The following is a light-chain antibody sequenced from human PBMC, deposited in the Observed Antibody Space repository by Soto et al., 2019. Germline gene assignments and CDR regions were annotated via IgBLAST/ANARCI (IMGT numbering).Light chain of an antibody. CDR2: EVS. CDR3: TSYTSSSTRV. CDR1: SSDVGGYTY. V-gene: IGLV2-14*01. Sequence: QSALTQPASVSGSPGQSITISCTGTSSDVGGYTYVSWYQQHPGKAPKLMIFEVSNRPSGVSIRFSGSKSGSTASLTISGLQAEDEADYYCTSYTSSSTRVFGTGTKVTVL. J-gene: IGLJ1*01.